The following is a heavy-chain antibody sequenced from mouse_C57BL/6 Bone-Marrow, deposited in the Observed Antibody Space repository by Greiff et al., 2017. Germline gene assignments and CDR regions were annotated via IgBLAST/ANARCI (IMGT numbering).Heavy chain of an antibody. V-gene: IGHV1-62-2*01. J-gene: IGHJ3*01. D-gene: IGHD3-2*02. Sequence: QVQLQQSGAELVKPGASVKLSCKASGYNFTEYTIHWVTQRSRQGLEWIGWLSPGSGSIKYNEKFKYKATLTEDKSSSTVYMEMSRLTSEDTAFYFCARHEDRYSSGWRCAYWGQGTLGTVSA. CDR2: LSPGSGSI. CDR3: ARHEDRYSSGWRCAY. CDR1: GYNFTEYT.